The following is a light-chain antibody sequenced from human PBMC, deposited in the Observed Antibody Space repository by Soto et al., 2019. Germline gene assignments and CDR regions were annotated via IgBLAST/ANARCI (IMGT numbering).Light chain of an antibody. CDR3: QQYGSSPGT. CDR1: QTVTSNY. V-gene: IGKV3-20*01. J-gene: IGKJ1*01. CDR2: GAS. Sequence: EIVLTQSPGTLSSSPGERATLSCRASQTVTSNYLAWYQQKPGQAPRLLFFGASIRATGLPDRFSGGGSGTDFTLTISRLEPEDFAVYYCQQYGSSPGTFGQGTMVEVK.